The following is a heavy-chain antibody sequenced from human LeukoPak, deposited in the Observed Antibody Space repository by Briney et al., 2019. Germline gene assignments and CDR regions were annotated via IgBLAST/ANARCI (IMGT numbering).Heavy chain of an antibody. CDR2: FYPGDSDI. J-gene: IGHJ4*02. CDR1: GYSFTTYW. V-gene: IGHV5-51*01. Sequence: PGESLKISCKGSGYSFTTYWIGWVRQMPGKGLEWMGIFYPGDSDIRYSPSFQGQVTISADKSTSTAYLQWSSLKASDTALYYCARRAGGQWLGGSYFDYWGQGTLVTVSS. CDR3: ARRAGGQWLGGSYFDY. D-gene: IGHD6-19*01.